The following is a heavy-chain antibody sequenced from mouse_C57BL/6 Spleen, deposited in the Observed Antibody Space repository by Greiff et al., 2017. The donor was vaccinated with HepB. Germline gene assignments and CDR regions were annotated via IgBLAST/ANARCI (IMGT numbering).Heavy chain of an antibody. CDR2: IDPENGDT. Sequence: VQLQQSGAELVRPGASVKLSCPASGFNIKDDYMHWVKQRPEQGLEWIGWIDPENGDTEYASKFQGKATITADTSSNTAYLQLSSLTAEDTAVYYCTTDSKRARDYGGQGTSVTVSS. J-gene: IGHJ4*01. CDR1: GFNIKDDY. CDR3: TTDSKRARDY. D-gene: IGHD2-5*01. V-gene: IGHV14-4*01.